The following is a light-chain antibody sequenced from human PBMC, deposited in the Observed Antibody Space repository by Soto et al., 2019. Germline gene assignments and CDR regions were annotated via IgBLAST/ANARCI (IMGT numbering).Light chain of an antibody. V-gene: IGKV3-15*01. CDR2: GAS. Sequence: EIVMTQSPATLSVSPGERATLSCRASQSVGSNFAWFQQRPGQAPRLLIYGASTRAAAIPVRFSGSGSGTEFALTISSLQSEDFAPYFCQQYDNWPPITFGPGTKVDI. CDR1: QSVGSN. CDR3: QQYDNWPPIT. J-gene: IGKJ3*01.